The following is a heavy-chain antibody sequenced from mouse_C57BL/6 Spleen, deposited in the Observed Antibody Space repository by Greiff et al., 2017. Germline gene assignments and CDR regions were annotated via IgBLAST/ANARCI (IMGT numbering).Heavy chain of an antibody. CDR2: IYPGDGDT. V-gene: IGHV1-82*01. D-gene: IGHD1-1*01. CDR1: GYAFSSSW. J-gene: IGHJ4*01. Sequence: VQLQQSGPELVKPGASVKISCKASGYAFSSSWMNWVKQRPGKGLEWIGRIYPGDGDTNYNGKFKGKATLTADKSSSTAYMQLSSLTSEDSAVYFCAREDYYGSNYAMDYWGQGTSVTVSS. CDR3: AREDYYGSNYAMDY.